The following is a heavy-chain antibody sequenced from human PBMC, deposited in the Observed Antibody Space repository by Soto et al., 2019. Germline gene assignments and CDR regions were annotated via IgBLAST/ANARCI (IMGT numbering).Heavy chain of an antibody. D-gene: IGHD2-15*01. V-gene: IGHV4-59*01. CDR3: ARLGYCSGGSCPRDYYYYMDV. Sequence: QVQLQESGSGLVKPSETLSLTCTVSGGSISNYDWSWIRQSPGKGLEWIGYFYYSGSTNYNPSLKSRVTISVDTSKNQCSLKLNSVTAADTAVYYCARLGYCSGGSCPRDYYYYMDVWGKGTTVTVSS. J-gene: IGHJ6*03. CDR1: GGSISNYD. CDR2: FYYSGST.